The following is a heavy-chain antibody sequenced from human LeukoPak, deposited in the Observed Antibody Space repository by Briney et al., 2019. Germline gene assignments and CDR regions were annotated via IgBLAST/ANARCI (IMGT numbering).Heavy chain of an antibody. CDR2: INTNTGNP. D-gene: IGHD2-2*01. J-gene: IGHJ5*02. CDR3: ARDSDIVVVPAAHTFDP. Sequence: VASVTVSCKASGYTFTSYAMNWVRQAPGQGLEWMGWINTNTGNPTYAQGFTGRFVFSLDPSVSTAYLQISSLKAEDTAVYYCARDSDIVVVPAAHTFDPWGQGTLVTVSS. V-gene: IGHV7-4-1*02. CDR1: GYTFTSYA.